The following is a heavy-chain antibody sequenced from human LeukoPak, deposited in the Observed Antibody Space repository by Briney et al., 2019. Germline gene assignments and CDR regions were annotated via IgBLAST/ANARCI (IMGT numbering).Heavy chain of an antibody. V-gene: IGHV4-34*01. J-gene: IGHJ6*02. D-gene: IGHD2/OR15-2a*01. CDR3: ARVAKIYYYYYYGMDV. CDR1: GGSFSGYY. Sequence: SETLSLTCAVYGGSFSGYYWSWIRQPPGKGLEWIGEINHSGGTNYNPSLKSRVTISVDTSKNQFSLKLSSVTAADTAVYYCARVAKIYYYYYYGMDVWGQGTTVTVSS. CDR2: INHSGGT.